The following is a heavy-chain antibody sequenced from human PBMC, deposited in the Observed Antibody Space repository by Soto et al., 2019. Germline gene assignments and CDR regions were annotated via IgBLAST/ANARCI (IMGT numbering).Heavy chain of an antibody. CDR1: GGSISTYY. CDR3: ARVGSGRGLQLAIYSFDY. D-gene: IGHD5-12*01. CDR2: IFSSGST. V-gene: IGHV4-59*01. J-gene: IGHJ4*01. Sequence: SETLSLTCTVSGGSISTYYWSWIRQPPGKRLEWIGYIFSSGSTKYNPSLESRVTISVDTSKNQFSLKLSSVTAADTAVYYCARVGSGRGLQLAIYSFDYWGRGTLVTVSS.